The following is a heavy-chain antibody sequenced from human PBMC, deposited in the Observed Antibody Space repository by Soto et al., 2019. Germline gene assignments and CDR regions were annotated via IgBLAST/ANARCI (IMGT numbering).Heavy chain of an antibody. CDR2: INYDGSSK. D-gene: IGHD2-21*01. CDR3: ARCKQKVIHCAMDV. CDR1: GFIFSAYG. Sequence: QVHLVQSGGGAVQPGRSLRVSCSTSGFIFSAYGMHWVRQAPGKGLEWVAFINYDGSSKFYGDSVKGRFTISRDNSKDMLYLQLNSLRGEDTAIYYCARCKQKVIHCAMDVWGQGATVTATS. V-gene: IGHV3-33*01. J-gene: IGHJ6*02.